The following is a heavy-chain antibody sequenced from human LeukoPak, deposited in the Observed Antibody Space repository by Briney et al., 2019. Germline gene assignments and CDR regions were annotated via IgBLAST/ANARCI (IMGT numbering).Heavy chain of an antibody. V-gene: IGHV1-18*01. Sequence: GASVKVSCKASGYTFTSYGISWVRQAPGQGLEWMGWISAYNGNTNYAQKLQGRVTVTTDTSTSTAYMELRSLRSDDTAVYYCARGPDYGDYGPGYYYGMDVWGQGTTVTVSS. CDR1: GYTFTSYG. D-gene: IGHD4-17*01. CDR2: ISAYNGNT. J-gene: IGHJ6*02. CDR3: ARGPDYGDYGPGYYYGMDV.